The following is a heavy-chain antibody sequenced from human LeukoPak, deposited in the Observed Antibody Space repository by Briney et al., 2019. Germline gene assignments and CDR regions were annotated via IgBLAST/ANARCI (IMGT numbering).Heavy chain of an antibody. CDR1: GYTFTSYG. J-gene: IGHJ4*02. CDR3: ARANPYYYGSGSYIVPDY. V-gene: IGHV1-18*01. CDR2: IGAYNGNT. Sequence: GASVKVSCKAAGYTFTSYGISWGRQGPGQGLEWVGWIGAYNGNTNYAQKLEGRVTMTTDTSTSTAYMELRSLRSDDTAVYYCARANPYYYGSGSYIVPDYWGQGTLVTVSS. D-gene: IGHD3-10*01.